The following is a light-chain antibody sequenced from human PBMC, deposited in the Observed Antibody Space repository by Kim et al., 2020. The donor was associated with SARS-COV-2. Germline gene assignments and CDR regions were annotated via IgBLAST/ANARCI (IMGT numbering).Light chain of an antibody. CDR3: QHYDNLLLT. CDR2: DVS. V-gene: IGKV1-33*01. J-gene: IGKJ4*01. CDR1: QDISTY. Sequence: ASVGDRVTITCQASQDISTYLKWYQQKPGKAPKLLIYDVSNLETGVPSRFSGSASGTDFTFTISSLQPEDIATYFCQHYDNLLLTFGGGTKVDIK.